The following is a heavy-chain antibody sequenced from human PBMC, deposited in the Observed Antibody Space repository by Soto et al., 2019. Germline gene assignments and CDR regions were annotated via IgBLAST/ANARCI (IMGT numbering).Heavy chain of an antibody. CDR1: GGSFSGYY. CDR3: AREKQRVPLGAYFDT. CDR2: INHSGST. J-gene: IGHJ4*02. V-gene: IGHV4-34*01. Sequence: SAILSLACAVCGGSFSGYYWSWIRQPPGKGLEGIGEINHSGSTNYNQSLKSRVTISVDTSKNQFSLKLSSVTAADTAGYYCAREKQRVPLGAYFDTWRQGTLITIS.